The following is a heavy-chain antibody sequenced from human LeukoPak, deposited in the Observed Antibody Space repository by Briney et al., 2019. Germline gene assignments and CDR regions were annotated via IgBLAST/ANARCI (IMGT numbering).Heavy chain of an antibody. J-gene: IGHJ4*02. V-gene: IGHV4-34*01. D-gene: IGHD3-22*01. CDR3: ARGPPLGYYDSSGYL. CDR2: INHSGST. Sequence: SETLSLTCAVYGXSFSGYYWSWIRQPPGKGLEWIGEINHSGSTNYNPYLKSRVTISVDTSKNQFSLKLSSVTAADTAVYYCARGPPLGYYDSSGYLWGQGTLVTVSS. CDR1: GXSFSGYY.